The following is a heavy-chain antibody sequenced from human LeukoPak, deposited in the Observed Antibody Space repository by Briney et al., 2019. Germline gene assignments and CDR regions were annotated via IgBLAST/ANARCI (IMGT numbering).Heavy chain of an antibody. Sequence: ASVKVSCKASGYTLTGYYMHWVRQAPGQGLEWMGIINPSGGSTSYAQKFQGRVTMTRDMSTSTVYMELSSLRSEDTAVYYCARGYYDSSGYPGPNFDYWGQGTLVTVSS. J-gene: IGHJ4*02. CDR3: ARGYYDSSGYPGPNFDY. CDR1: GYTLTGYY. CDR2: INPSGGST. V-gene: IGHV1-46*01. D-gene: IGHD3-22*01.